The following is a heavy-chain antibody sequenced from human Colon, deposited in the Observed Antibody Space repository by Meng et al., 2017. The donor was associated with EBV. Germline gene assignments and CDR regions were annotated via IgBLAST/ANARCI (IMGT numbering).Heavy chain of an antibody. CDR1: GVSISSNIR. V-gene: IGHV4-4*02. J-gene: IGHJ4*02. D-gene: IGHD1-26*01. CDR3: ARGKQDAWELLAY. Sequence: QLQLQESGPAMVKPSAYLSLPCGVSGVSISSNIRWTWVRQPPGKGLEWIGDIDDSGSTNYNPSLNSRISISLDKSKNHFSLKVNSVTAADTAVYYCARGKQDAWELLAYWGQGALVTVSS. CDR2: IDDSGST.